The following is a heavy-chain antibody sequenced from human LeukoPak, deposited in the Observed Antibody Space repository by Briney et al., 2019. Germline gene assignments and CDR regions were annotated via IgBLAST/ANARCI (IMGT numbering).Heavy chain of an antibody. CDR3: ARYGGSYYFGGYYFDY. Sequence: GGSLRLSCAPSGFTFSSYEMNWVRQAPGKGLEWVSYISSSGSTIYYADSVKGRFTISRDNAKNSLYLQMNSLRAEDTAVYYCARYGGSYYFGGYYFDYWGQGTLVTVSS. V-gene: IGHV3-48*03. J-gene: IGHJ4*02. CDR2: ISSSGSTI. CDR1: GFTFSSYE. D-gene: IGHD1-26*01.